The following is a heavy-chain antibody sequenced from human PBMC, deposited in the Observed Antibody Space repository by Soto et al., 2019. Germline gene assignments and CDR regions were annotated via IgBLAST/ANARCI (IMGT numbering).Heavy chain of an antibody. V-gene: IGHV4-4*07. D-gene: IGHD6-13*01. CDR1: GGSISSYY. CDR3: ARGHGGSSWDYYGMDV. CDR2: IYTSGST. J-gene: IGHJ6*02. Sequence: PSETLSLTCTVSGGSISSYYWSWIRQPAGRGLEWIGRIYTSGSTNYNPSLKSRVTMSVDTSKNQFSLKLSSVTAADTAVYYCARGHGGSSWDYYGMDVWGQGTTVTVSS.